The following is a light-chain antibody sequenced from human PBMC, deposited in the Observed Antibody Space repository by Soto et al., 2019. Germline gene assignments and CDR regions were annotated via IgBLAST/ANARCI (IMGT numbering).Light chain of an antibody. Sequence: DIQLTQSPSSLSASVGDRVTITCRASKMIDTYLNWYQQKPGKAPTLLIYAASRLQSGVPSRFRGSGSETHFTLTISGLQREDFATYYCQQGYSTPRTFGQGTNLEIK. V-gene: IGKV1-39*01. CDR3: QQGYSTPRT. CDR2: AAS. CDR1: KMIDTY. J-gene: IGKJ2*01.